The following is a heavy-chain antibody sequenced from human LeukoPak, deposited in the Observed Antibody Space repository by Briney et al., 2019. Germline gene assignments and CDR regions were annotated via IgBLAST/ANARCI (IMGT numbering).Heavy chain of an antibody. CDR3: AREVRPAYWYFDL. D-gene: IGHD1-1*01. V-gene: IGHV4-34*01. J-gene: IGHJ2*01. Sequence: SETLSLTCAVYGGPFSGYYWSWIRQPPGKGLEWIGEINHSGSTNYNPSLKSRVTISVDTSKNQFSLKLSSVTAADTAVYYCAREVRPAYWYFDLWGRGTLVTVSS. CDR2: INHSGST. CDR1: GGPFSGYY.